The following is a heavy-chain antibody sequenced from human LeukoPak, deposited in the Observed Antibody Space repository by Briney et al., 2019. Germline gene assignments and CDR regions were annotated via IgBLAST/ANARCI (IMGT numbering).Heavy chain of an antibody. CDR1: GFTFSGYW. CDR2: IKSDGSTT. Sequence: GGSLRLSCAASGFTFSGYWMHWVRQAPGKGLVWVSRIKSDGSTTSYADSVRGRFTISRDNAKNTLYLQMNSLRAEDTAIYYCAKSSYYDSSGYYREYYFDYWGQGTLVTVSS. J-gene: IGHJ4*02. D-gene: IGHD3-22*01. CDR3: AKSSYYDSSGYYREYYFDY. V-gene: IGHV3-74*01.